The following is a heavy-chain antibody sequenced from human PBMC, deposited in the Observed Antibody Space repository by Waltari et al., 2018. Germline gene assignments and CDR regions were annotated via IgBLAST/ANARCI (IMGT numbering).Heavy chain of an antibody. CDR3: ASNSALMDYYYYMDV. CDR2: IYHSGST. CDR1: GYSISSGYS. D-gene: IGHD5-18*01. V-gene: IGHV4-38-2*02. Sequence: QVQLQESGPGLVKPSETLSLTCTVSGYSISSGYSWGWIRQPPGKGLEWIGSIYHSGSTYYNPSLKSRVTISVDTSKNQFSLKLSSVTAADTAVYYCASNSALMDYYYYMDVWGKGTTVTVSS. J-gene: IGHJ6*03.